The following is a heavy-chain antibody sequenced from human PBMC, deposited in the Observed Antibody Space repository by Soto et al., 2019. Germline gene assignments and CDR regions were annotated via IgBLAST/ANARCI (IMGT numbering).Heavy chain of an antibody. CDR1: GGSINSNNYY. V-gene: IGHV4-39*02. Sequence: LSLTCTVSGGSINSNNYYWAWIRQPPGKGLAWIASIYYDGSTYYNPSLKSRVSVSVDTSKNHFSLKLSSATAADTAVYYCAKVVVAATRHTDFDSWGQGTLVTVSS. J-gene: IGHJ4*02. CDR3: AKVVVAATRHTDFDS. D-gene: IGHD2-15*01. CDR2: IYYDGST.